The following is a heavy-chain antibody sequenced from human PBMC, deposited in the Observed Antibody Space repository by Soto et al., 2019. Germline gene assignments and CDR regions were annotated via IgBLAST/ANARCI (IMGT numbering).Heavy chain of an antibody. CDR2: IYYSGST. CDR1: GGSISSYY. CDR3: ARASVKYCSSTSCPIDY. V-gene: IGHV4-59*01. Sequence: SETLSLTCPVSGGSISSYYWSWIRQPPGKGLEWIGYIYYSGSTNYNPSLKSRVTISVDTSKNQFSLKLSSVTAADTAVYYCARASVKYCSSTSCPIDYWGQGTLVTVSS. D-gene: IGHD2-2*01. J-gene: IGHJ4*02.